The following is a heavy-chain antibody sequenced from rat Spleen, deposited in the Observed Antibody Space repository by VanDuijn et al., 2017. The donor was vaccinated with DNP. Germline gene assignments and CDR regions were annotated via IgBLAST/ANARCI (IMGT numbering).Heavy chain of an antibody. CDR3: ARAYGSPWYFDY. CDR1: GFSFSDHA. J-gene: IGHJ2*01. V-gene: IGHV5-17*01. CDR2: ISYDGVRT. Sequence: EVQLVESGGGLVQPGRSLKLSCAASGFSFSDHAMVWVRQAPKKSLEWVATISYDGVRTYYRDSVKGRFTISRDNAKSSLYLQMISLKSEDSATYYCARAYGSPWYFDYWGQGVMVTVSS. D-gene: IGHD1-3*01.